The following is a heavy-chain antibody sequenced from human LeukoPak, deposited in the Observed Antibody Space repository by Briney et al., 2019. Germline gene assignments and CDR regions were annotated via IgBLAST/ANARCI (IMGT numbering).Heavy chain of an antibody. CDR3: ARSAAARYYYGMDV. Sequence: SETLSLTCAVYGGSFSGYYWSWIRQPPGKGLEWIGEINHSGSTNYNPSLKSRVTISVDTSKSQFSLKLSSVTAADTAVYYCARSAAARYYYGMDVWGQGTTVTVSS. J-gene: IGHJ6*02. D-gene: IGHD6-13*01. V-gene: IGHV4-34*01. CDR2: INHSGST. CDR1: GGSFSGYY.